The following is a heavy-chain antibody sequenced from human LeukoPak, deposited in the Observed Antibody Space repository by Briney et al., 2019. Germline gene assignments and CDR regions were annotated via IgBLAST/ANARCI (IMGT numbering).Heavy chain of an antibody. CDR2: IKEDGSEK. J-gene: IGHJ3*02. V-gene: IGHV3-7*04. Sequence: PGGSLRLSCAASGFNFSNYWMRWVRQAPGKGLEWVATIKEDGSEKYYVDSVEGRFTISRDNAKNSLYLQMNSLRAEDTAVYYCARGASKAFDIWGQGTMVTVSS. CDR1: GFNFSNYW. CDR3: ARGASKAFDI.